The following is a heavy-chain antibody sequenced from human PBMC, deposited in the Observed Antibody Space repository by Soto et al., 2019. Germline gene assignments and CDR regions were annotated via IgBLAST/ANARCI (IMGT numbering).Heavy chain of an antibody. CDR2: INHSGST. J-gene: IGHJ6*03. V-gene: IGHV4-34*01. CDR1: GGSFSVYY. Sequence: SETLSLTCAVYGGSFSVYYWSWILQPPGKGLEWIGEINHSGSTNYNPSLKSRVTISVDTSKNQFSLKLSSVTAADTAVYYCARETDDTRPGIAAAGYYYYYYMDVWGKGTTVTVSS. CDR3: ARETDDTRPGIAAAGYYYYYYMDV. D-gene: IGHD6-13*01.